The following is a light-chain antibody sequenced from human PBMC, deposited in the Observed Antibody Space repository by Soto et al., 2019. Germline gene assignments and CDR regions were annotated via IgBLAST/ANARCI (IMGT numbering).Light chain of an antibody. J-gene: IGKJ5*01. Sequence: EIVLTQSPGTLSLSPGERATLSCRASQSVSSSSLAWYQQKPGQAPRLLIYGASSRATGIPDRFSGSGSGTDFTLTISILEPEDFAGYYCQQYGSSPSFVLGTRLEIK. V-gene: IGKV3-20*01. CDR2: GAS. CDR1: QSVSSSS. CDR3: QQYGSSPS.